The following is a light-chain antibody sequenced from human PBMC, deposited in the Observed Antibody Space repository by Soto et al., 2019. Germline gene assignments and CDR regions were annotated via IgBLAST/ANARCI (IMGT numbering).Light chain of an antibody. V-gene: IGLV1-51*01. CDR2: DFN. Sequence: QAVLTQQPSMSADPGQTVSISCSGSSSNIGTNYVGWYHQVQGTAPKLLIYDFNKRPSGIPDRFSASKSGTSATLVITGLQAGDEAVYYCGTWDTKLGARVFGGGTKVTVL. J-gene: IGLJ3*02. CDR3: GTWDTKLGARV. CDR1: SSNIGTNY.